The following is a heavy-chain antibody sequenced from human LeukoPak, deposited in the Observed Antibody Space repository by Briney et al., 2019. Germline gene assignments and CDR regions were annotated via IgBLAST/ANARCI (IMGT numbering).Heavy chain of an antibody. D-gene: IGHD3-10*01. V-gene: IGHV3-33*01. J-gene: IGHJ4*02. CDR1: GFTFSSYG. CDR3: ARGGGLLWFGESPYYFDY. Sequence: GGSLRLSCAASGFTFSSYGMHWVRQAPGKGLEWVAVIWYDGSNKYYADSVKGRFTISRDNSKNTLYLQMNSLRAEDTAVYYCARGGGLLWFGESPYYFDYWGQGTLVTVSS. CDR2: IWYDGSNK.